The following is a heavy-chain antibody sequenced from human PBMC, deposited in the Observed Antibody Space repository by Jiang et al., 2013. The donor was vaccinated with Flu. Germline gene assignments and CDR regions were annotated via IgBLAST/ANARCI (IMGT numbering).Heavy chain of an antibody. Sequence: YAASVKGRFTISRDDSKSIAYLQMNSLKTEDTAVYYCTRGGFRGVTLPASYYFDYWGQGTLVTVSS. CDR3: TRGGFRGVTLPASYYFDY. D-gene: IGHD3-10*01. J-gene: IGHJ4*02. V-gene: IGHV3-49*02.